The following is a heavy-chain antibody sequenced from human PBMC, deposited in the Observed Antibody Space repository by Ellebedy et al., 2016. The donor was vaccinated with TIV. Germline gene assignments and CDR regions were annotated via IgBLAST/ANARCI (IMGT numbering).Heavy chain of an antibody. CDR2: IYYSGST. J-gene: IGHJ5*02. Sequence: SETLSLTXTVSGGTISSYYLRWIRQPPGKGLEWIGYIYYSGSTNYNPSLKSRVTISVDTSKNQFSLKLSSVTAADTAVYYCARGGGSGYSDWFDPWGQGTLVTVSS. D-gene: IGHD3-3*01. CDR1: GGTISSYY. CDR3: ARGGGSGYSDWFDP. V-gene: IGHV4-59*01.